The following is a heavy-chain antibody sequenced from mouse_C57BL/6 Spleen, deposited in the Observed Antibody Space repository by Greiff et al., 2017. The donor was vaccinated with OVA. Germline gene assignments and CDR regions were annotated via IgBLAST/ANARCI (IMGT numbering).Heavy chain of an antibody. CDR1: GFNITDYY. CDR2: IDPEDGET. D-gene: IGHD1-1*01. V-gene: IGHV14-2*01. CDR3: ARDYGSSWFAY. J-gene: IGHJ3*01. Sequence: EVQLQQSGAELVKPGASVTLSCTASGFNITDYYMHWVKQRTEQGLEWIGRIDPEDGETKYAPKFPGKATITADTSSNTAYLQLSSLTSEDTAVYDGARDYGSSWFAYWGQGTLVTVSA.